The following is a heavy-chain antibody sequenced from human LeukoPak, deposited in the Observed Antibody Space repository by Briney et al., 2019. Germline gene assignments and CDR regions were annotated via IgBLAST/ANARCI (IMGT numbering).Heavy chain of an antibody. J-gene: IGHJ4*02. D-gene: IGHD3-22*01. CDR3: ARSYGSGAYYPFDY. CDR1: GFAFRNNA. V-gene: IGHV3-23*01. Sequence: GGSLRLSCVASGFAFRNNAMNWVRQAPGKRLEWVSLISDSGGSTNYADSVKGRFTISRDNSKNTLYLQMNTLRAEDTAIYYCARSYGSGAYYPFDYCGQGTLVTVFS. CDR2: ISDSGGST.